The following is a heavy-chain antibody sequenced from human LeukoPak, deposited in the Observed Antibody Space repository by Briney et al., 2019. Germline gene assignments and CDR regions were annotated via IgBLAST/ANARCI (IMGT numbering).Heavy chain of an antibody. D-gene: IGHD3-10*01. CDR3: VRRVQFDY. CDR1: GFAFTTYD. CDR2: ISASGTAT. V-gene: IGHV3-23*01. J-gene: IGHJ4*02. Sequence: GSLRLSCTASGFAFTTYDMHWVRQTPGKGLEWVSTISASGTATYYADSVKGRFAISRDNSGNTLFLQMNSLRADDTAVYYCVRRVQFDYWGQGTLVTVSS.